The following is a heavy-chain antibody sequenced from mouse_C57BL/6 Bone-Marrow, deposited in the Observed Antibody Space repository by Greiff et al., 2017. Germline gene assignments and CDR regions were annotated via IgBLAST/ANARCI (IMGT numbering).Heavy chain of an antibody. V-gene: IGHV3-8*01. CDR3: ARSYYGSSYVGWYFDV. Sequence: EVKVVESGPGLAKPSQTLSLTCSVTGYSITSDYWNWIRKFPGNKLEYMGYISYSGSTYYNPSLKSRISITRDTSKNQYYLQLNSVTTEDTATYYCARSYYGSSYVGWYFDVWGTGTTVTVSS. D-gene: IGHD1-1*01. CDR2: ISYSGST. CDR1: GYSITSDY. J-gene: IGHJ1*03.